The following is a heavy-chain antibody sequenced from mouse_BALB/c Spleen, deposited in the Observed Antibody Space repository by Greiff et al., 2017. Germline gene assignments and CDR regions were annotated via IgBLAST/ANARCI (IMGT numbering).Heavy chain of an antibody. V-gene: IGHV1-63*02. CDR1: GYTFTNYW. CDR3: ATLYGNYEAMDY. J-gene: IGHJ4*01. Sequence: VKLMESGAELVRPGTSVKMSCKAAGYTFTNYWIGWVKQRPGHGLEWIGDIYPGGGYTNYNEKFKGKATLTADTSSSTAYMQLSSLTSEDSAIYYCATLYGNYEAMDYWGQGTSVTVSS. D-gene: IGHD2-1*01. CDR2: IYPGGGYT.